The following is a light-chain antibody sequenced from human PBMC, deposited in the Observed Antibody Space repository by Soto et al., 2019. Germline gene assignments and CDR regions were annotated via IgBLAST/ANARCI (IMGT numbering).Light chain of an antibody. CDR1: QSISSS. Sequence: DIQMTQSPSSLSASVGDRVTITCRASQSISSSLNWYQQKPGKAPNLLIYAASSLQSGVPSRFSGSGSGTDFTLTISSLQPEDFATYYCQQSYSTPRTFGQGTKVEFK. CDR2: AAS. V-gene: IGKV1-39*01. J-gene: IGKJ1*01. CDR3: QQSYSTPRT.